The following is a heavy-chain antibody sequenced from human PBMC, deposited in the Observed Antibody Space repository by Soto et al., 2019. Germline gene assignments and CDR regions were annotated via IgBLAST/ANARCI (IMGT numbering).Heavy chain of an antibody. V-gene: IGHV3-30*04. D-gene: IGHD6-6*01. CDR1: GFTFSYYT. Sequence: GVPTRPSCAASGFTFSYYTLHWVRQAPGKGLEWVAFISYDGSNKYYAASVKGRFTIYRDNSKNTLFLQMNSLRAEDTALYDCVRVHKYFDYWGQGALVTVSS. CDR2: ISYDGSNK. CDR3: VRVHKYFDY. J-gene: IGHJ4*02.